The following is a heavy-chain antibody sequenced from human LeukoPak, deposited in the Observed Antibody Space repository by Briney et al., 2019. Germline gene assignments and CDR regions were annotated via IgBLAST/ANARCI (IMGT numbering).Heavy chain of an antibody. Sequence: GGSLRLSCAASGFTFSSYGMHWVRQAPGKGLEWVAVIWYDGSNKYYADSVKGRFTISRDNSKNTLYLQMNSLRAEDAAVYYCAREYRGITIFGWEFGYFDYWGQGTLVTVSS. CDR3: AREYRGITIFGWEFGYFDY. CDR2: IWYDGSNK. J-gene: IGHJ4*02. D-gene: IGHD3-3*01. V-gene: IGHV3-33*01. CDR1: GFTFSSYG.